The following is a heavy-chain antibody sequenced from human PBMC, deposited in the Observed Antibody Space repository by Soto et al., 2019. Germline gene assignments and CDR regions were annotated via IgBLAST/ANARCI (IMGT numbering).Heavy chain of an antibody. CDR3: AKYQDCGGTSCQFWAPGY. CDR1: GFTFSYYG. J-gene: IGHJ4*02. Sequence: QVQLGESGGGVVQPGKSLRLSCAAFGFTFSYYGMHWVRQAPGKGLEWVALISNAGSNKYYADSLKGRFTISRDNSKNTLYLQMNSPTAEDTAVYYWAKYQDCGGTSCQFWAPGYWGQGTLVIVSS. V-gene: IGHV3-30*18. CDR2: ISNAGSNK. D-gene: IGHD2-2*01.